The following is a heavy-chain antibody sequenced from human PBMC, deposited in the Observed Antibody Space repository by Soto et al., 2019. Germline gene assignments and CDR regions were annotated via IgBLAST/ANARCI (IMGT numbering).Heavy chain of an antibody. J-gene: IGHJ4*02. D-gene: IGHD2-2*01. V-gene: IGHV3-15*01. CDR2: IKSKTDGGTT. CDR1: GFSLSSSW. Sequence: ACCLRLCSASSGFSLSSSWMSGARQATGKGLEWVGRIKSKTDGGTTDDSAPVKGRFTISRDDSKLRLYLQMNSLKPEDKAVYYCTTDYRTLGRNTSSRRAQGYWGQRNLFT. CDR3: TTDYRTLGRNTSSRRAQGY.